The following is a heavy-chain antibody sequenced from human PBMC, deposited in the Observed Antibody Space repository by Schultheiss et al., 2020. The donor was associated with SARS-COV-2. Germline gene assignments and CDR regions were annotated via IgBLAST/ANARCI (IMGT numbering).Heavy chain of an antibody. J-gene: IGHJ6*02. CDR3: AGGISAYYGMDV. CDR2: INHSGST. CDR1: GGSFSGYY. D-gene: IGHD2/OR15-2a*01. Sequence: SETLSLTCAVYGGSFSGYYWTWIRQPPGKGLEWIGEINHSGSTNYNPSLKSRVTISVDTSKNQFSLKLTSVTAADTALYYCAGGISAYYGMDVWGQGTTVTVSS. V-gene: IGHV4-34*01.